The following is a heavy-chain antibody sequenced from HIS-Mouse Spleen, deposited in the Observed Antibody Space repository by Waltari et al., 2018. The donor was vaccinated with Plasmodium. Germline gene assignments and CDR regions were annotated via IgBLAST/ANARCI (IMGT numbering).Heavy chain of an antibody. Sequence: QVQLQESGPGLVKPSETLSLTCTVSGYSISSGYYWGWMRQPPGKGLEWIGSIYHSGRTYYNPSLKRRVTISVDTSKNHFSLKLSSVTAADTAVYYCARSLGIASSYWYFDLWGRGTLVTVSS. CDR3: ARSLGIASSYWYFDL. J-gene: IGHJ2*01. D-gene: IGHD2-15*01. CDR1: GYSISSGYY. V-gene: IGHV4-38-2*02. CDR2: IYHSGRT.